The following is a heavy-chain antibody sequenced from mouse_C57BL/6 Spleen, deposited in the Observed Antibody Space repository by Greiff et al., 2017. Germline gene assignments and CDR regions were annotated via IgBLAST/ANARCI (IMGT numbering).Heavy chain of an antibody. Sequence: QVQLQQPGAELVKPGASVKMSCKASGYTFTSYWITWVKQRPGQGLEWIGDIYPGSGSTNYHEKFKSKATLTVDKSSSTAYMQLSSLTSEASAVYYCRIYFYFDYWGQGTTLTVSS. CDR1: GYTFTSYW. V-gene: IGHV1-55*01. D-gene: IGHD2-1*01. CDR3: RIYFYFDY. CDR2: IYPGSGST. J-gene: IGHJ2*01.